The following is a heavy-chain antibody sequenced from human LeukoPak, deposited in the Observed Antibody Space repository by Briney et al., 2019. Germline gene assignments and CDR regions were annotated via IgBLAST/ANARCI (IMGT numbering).Heavy chain of an antibody. CDR1: GFTFSSYG. V-gene: IGHV3-23*01. CDR3: ARDRYYDFWSSLFDY. D-gene: IGHD3-3*01. J-gene: IGHJ4*02. Sequence: GGTLRLSCAASGFTFSSYGMSWVRQAPGKGLEWVSAISGSGGSTYYADSVKGRFTISRDNSKNTLYLQMNSLRAEDTAVYYCARDRYYDFWSSLFDYWGQGTLVSVSS. CDR2: ISGSGGST.